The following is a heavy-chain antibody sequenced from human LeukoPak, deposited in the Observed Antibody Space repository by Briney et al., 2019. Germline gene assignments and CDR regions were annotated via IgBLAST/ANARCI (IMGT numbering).Heavy chain of an antibody. Sequence: GGSLRLSCTASGFTFGDYGMSWVRQAPGKGLEWVGFIQSRNYGGTTQHAASVKGRFTISRDDSKSIAYLQMNSLKTEDTAVYYCTASDHLYCSSISCHFDYWGQGTLVTVSS. CDR3: TASDHLYCSSISCHFDY. J-gene: IGHJ4*02. V-gene: IGHV3-49*04. D-gene: IGHD2-2*01. CDR1: GFTFGDYG. CDR2: IQSRNYGGTT.